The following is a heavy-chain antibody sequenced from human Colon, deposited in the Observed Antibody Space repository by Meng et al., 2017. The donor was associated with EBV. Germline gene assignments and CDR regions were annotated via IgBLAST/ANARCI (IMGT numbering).Heavy chain of an antibody. CDR1: GFTFDDYS. CDR2: ISWDGRTT. CDR3: AKGPGIDYAHYFDS. D-gene: IGHD3-16*01. Sequence: EVVLVEFGVGVGPPGGSLRLSCAASGFTFDDYSMYWVRQLPGKGLEWVSLISWDGRTTFYADSVEGRFTIFRDNNKNSLYLYMNSLRTEDTALYYCAKGPGIDYAHYFDSWGQGTLVTVSS. V-gene: IGHV3-43*01. J-gene: IGHJ4*02.